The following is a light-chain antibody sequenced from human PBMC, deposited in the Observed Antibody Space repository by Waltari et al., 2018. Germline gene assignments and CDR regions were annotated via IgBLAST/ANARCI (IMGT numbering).Light chain of an antibody. V-gene: IGLV1-51*02. Sequence: QSVLTQPPSVSAAPGQKVTIPCSGSSPNIGNNYVSWYQQFPGTAPNLLIYENNKRPLGIPDRFFGSKSGTSATLDIHGLQTGDEADYYCGTWDSSLSVGVLGGGTKVTVL. CDR1: SPNIGNNY. CDR3: GTWDSSLSVGV. CDR2: ENN. J-gene: IGLJ2*01.